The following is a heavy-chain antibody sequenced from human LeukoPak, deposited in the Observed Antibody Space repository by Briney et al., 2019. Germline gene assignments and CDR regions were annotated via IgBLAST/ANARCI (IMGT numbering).Heavy chain of an antibody. CDR3: ARVFITEKSLDP. V-gene: IGHV3-74*01. Sequence: GGSLRLSCAASGFTFSSYWMHWVRQAPGKGLVWVSRINSDGSSTSYADSVKGRFTISRDIAKNTLYLQMNSLRAEDTAVYYCARVFITEKSLDPWGQGTLVTVSS. CDR1: GFTFSSYW. J-gene: IGHJ5*02. D-gene: IGHD3-22*01. CDR2: INSDGSST.